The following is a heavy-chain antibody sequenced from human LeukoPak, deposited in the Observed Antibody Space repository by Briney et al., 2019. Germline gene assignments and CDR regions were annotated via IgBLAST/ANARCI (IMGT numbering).Heavy chain of an antibody. D-gene: IGHD5-18*01. CDR1: GYTFTGYY. Sequence: ASVKVSCKASGYTFTGYYMHWVRQAPGQGLEWMGWINPNSGGTNYAQKFQGRVTMTRDTSISTAYMELSRLRPDDTAVYYCARDTAMVRPSKNYGMDVWGQGTTVTVSS. CDR2: INPNSGGT. CDR3: ARDTAMVRPSKNYGMDV. V-gene: IGHV1-2*02. J-gene: IGHJ6*02.